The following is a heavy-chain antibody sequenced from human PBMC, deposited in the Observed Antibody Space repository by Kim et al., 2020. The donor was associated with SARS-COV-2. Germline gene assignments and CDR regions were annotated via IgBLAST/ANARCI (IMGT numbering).Heavy chain of an antibody. D-gene: IGHD1-26*01. CDR3: ARHEVGAVLFFG. CDR1: GGSISSSSYH. J-gene: IGHJ4*02. CDR2: IYYSGST. Sequence: SETLSLTCTVSGGSISSSSYHWGWIRQPPGKGLEWIGSIYYSGSTYYNPSLKSRVTISVDTSKNQFSLKLSSVTAADTAVYYCARHEVGAVLFFGWGQGTLVTVSS. V-gene: IGHV4-39*01.